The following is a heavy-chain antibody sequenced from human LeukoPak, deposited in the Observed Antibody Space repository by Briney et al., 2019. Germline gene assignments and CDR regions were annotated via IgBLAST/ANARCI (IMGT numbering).Heavy chain of an antibody. V-gene: IGHV4-59*01. CDR2: IYYSGST. J-gene: IGHJ2*01. CDR1: GGSISSYY. D-gene: IGHD2-8*01. Sequence: SETLSLTRTVSGGSISSYYWSWVRQPPGKGLEWIGYIYYSGSTNYNPSLKSRVTISVDTSKNQFSLKLSSVTAADTAVYYCARCLGCPKWYFDLWGRGTLVTVSS. CDR3: ARCLGCPKWYFDL.